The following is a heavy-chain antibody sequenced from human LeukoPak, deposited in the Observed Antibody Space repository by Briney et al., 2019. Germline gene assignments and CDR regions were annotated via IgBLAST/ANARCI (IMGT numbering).Heavy chain of an antibody. D-gene: IGHD3-22*01. Sequence: GGSLRLSCAASGFTFSSYAMSWVSQAPGKGLEWVSAISGSGGSTYYADSVKGRFTISRDNSKNTLYLQMNSLRAEDTAVYYCAKDFYYDSSGYLTFDYWGQGTLVTVSS. CDR3: AKDFYYDSSGYLTFDY. CDR1: GFTFSSYA. V-gene: IGHV3-23*01. CDR2: ISGSGGST. J-gene: IGHJ4*02.